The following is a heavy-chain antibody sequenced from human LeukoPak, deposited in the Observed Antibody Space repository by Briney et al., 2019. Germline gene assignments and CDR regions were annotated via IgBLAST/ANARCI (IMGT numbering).Heavy chain of an antibody. Sequence: ASVKVSCKASGYTFTGYYMHWVRQAPGQGLEWMGWINPNSGGTNYAQKFQGRVTMTRDTSISTAYMELSRLRSDDTAVYYCAREVVVAATRIRYNWFDPWGQGTLATVSS. J-gene: IGHJ5*02. V-gene: IGHV1-2*02. CDR3: AREVVVAATRIRYNWFDP. D-gene: IGHD2-15*01. CDR1: GYTFTGYY. CDR2: INPNSGGT.